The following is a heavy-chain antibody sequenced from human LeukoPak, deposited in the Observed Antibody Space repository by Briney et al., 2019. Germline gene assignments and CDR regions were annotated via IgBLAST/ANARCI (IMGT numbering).Heavy chain of an antibody. J-gene: IGHJ4*02. CDR1: GYTFTSYY. Sequence: GASVKVSCKASGYTFTSYYMHLVRQAPGQGLEGMGIINPSGGSTSYAQKFQRRVTMTRNTSISTAYMELSSLRSEVTAVYYRARGGGRNRDPSWRRLVRGVLYYFDYWGQGTLVTVSS. D-gene: IGHD3-10*01. CDR3: ARGGGRNRDPSWRRLVRGVLYYFDY. V-gene: IGHV1-46*01. CDR2: INPSGGST.